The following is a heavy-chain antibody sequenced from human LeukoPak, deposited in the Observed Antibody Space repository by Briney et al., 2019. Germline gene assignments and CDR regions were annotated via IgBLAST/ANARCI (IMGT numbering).Heavy chain of an antibody. D-gene: IGHD5-12*01. CDR2: ISGSGGST. CDR1: GFTFSSYA. CDR3: AKGWGCSGYDSNPIDY. Sequence: GGSLRLSCAASGFTFSSYAMSWVRQAPGKGLEWVSAISGSGGSTYYADSVKGRFTISRDNSKNTLYLQMNSLRAEDTAVYYCAKGWGCSGYDSNPIDYWGQGTLVTVSS. V-gene: IGHV3-23*01. J-gene: IGHJ4*02.